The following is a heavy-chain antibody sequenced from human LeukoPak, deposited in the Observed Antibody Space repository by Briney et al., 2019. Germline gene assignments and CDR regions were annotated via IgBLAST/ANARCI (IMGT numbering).Heavy chain of an antibody. J-gene: IGHJ5*02. CDR2: MYSGGDT. CDR1: GFTVSDNY. V-gene: IGHV3-53*01. Sequence: GGSLRLSCAASGFTVSDNYMSWVRQAPGKGLEWVSVMYSGGDTYYANYVKGRFTFSRDISKNTLYLQMNGLRTEDTAMYYCARDAPQVPAAGVLASWGQGTLVTVSS. CDR3: ARDAPQVPAAGVLAS. D-gene: IGHD6-13*01.